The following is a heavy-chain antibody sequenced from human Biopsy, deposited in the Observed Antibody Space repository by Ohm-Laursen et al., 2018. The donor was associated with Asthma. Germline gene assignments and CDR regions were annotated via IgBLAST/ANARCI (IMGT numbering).Heavy chain of an antibody. CDR3: AKARIHHFYDSSGYYQND. V-gene: IGHV3-30-3*01. D-gene: IGHD3-22*01. CDR1: RFTYE. CDR2: ISYDGSSI. J-gene: IGHJ4*02. Sequence: SLRLSCAASRFTYEMHWVRQAPGKGLEWVAVISYDGSSIYYADSVKGRFTISRDNAKNTLYLQMNSLRAEDTAVYYCAKARIHHFYDSSGYYQNDWGQGTLVTVSS.